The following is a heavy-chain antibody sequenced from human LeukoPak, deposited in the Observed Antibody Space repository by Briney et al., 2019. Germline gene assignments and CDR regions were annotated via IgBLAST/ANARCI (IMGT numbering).Heavy chain of an antibody. V-gene: IGHV4-30-2*01. Sequence: PSETLSLTCAGSGGSISSGGYSWSWIRQPPGKGLEWIGYIYHSGSTYYDPSLKSRVTISVDRSKNQFSLKLSSVTAADTAVYYCARGDWYFDLWGRGTLVTVSS. CDR1: GGSISSGGYS. CDR3: ARGDWYFDL. CDR2: IYHSGST. J-gene: IGHJ2*01.